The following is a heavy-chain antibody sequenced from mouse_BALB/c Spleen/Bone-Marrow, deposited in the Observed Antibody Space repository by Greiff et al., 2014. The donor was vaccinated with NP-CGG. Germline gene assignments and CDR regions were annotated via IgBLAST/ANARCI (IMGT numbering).Heavy chain of an antibody. D-gene: IGHD2-14*01. CDR3: TKSYRSDYWYFDV. CDR1: GYSFTDYN. V-gene: IGHV1S135*01. CDR2: IDPYNGGT. J-gene: IGHJ1*01. Sequence: VQLQQSGPELVKPGASVKVSCKASGYSFTDYNMYCVKQSHGKSLEWIGYIDPYNGGTTYNQKFKGKATLTVDKSSSTAFIHHNNMTSDDSAVYYCTKSYRSDYWYFDVWGAGTTVTVSS.